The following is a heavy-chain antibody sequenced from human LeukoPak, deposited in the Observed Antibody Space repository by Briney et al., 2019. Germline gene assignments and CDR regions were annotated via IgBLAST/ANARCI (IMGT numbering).Heavy chain of an antibody. V-gene: IGHV4-39*01. CDR3: ARHYGP. Sequence: PSETLSLTCTVSGGSISGSSYYWGWIRQPPGKGLEWIGSIYYSGSTYYNPSLKSRVTISVDTSKNQFSLKLNSVTATDTVVYYCARHYGPWGQGTLVTVSS. J-gene: IGHJ4*02. CDR2: IYYSGST. D-gene: IGHD3-10*01. CDR1: GGSISGSSYY.